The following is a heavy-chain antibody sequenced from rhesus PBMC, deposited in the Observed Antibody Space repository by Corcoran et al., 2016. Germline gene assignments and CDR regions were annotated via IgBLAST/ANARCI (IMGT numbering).Heavy chain of an antibody. CDR3: VQDGGV. CDR2: INSGGSNT. CDR1: GLTLRHSS. Sequence: EVQLVESVGGLAKPGGSLRLHWAASGLTLRHSSLYSVRTEPWKGLKMISSINSGGSNTYYADSVKGRFNISREDAKNTVKLQMDSLRTEDTAVYYGVQDGGVWGPGVLVTVSA. J-gene: IGHJ5-1*01. V-gene: IGHV3-28*02.